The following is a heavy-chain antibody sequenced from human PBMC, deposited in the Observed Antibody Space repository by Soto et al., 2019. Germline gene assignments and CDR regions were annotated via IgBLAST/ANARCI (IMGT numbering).Heavy chain of an antibody. D-gene: IGHD6-6*01. V-gene: IGHV4-39*01. CDR3: ARLGAARLRVDY. CDR1: GGSISSSSFY. CDR2: ISYSGNT. Sequence: QLQLQESGPGLVKPSETLSLTCTVSGGSISSSSFYWGWIRQPPGKGLEWIGSISYSGNTYYNPSLKSRLTISVDTSKNQFSLKLSSVTAADTAVYYCARLGAARLRVDYWGQGTLVTVSS. J-gene: IGHJ4*02.